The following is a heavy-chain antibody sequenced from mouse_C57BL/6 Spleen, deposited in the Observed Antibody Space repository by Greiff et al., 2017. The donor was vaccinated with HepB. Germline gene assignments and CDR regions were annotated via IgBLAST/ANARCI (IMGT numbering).Heavy chain of an antibody. D-gene: IGHD1-1*01. J-gene: IGHJ3*01. CDR1: GYSITSGYY. Sequence: EVQLQQSGPGLVKPSQSLSLTCSVTGYSITSGYYWNWIRQFPGNKLEWMGYISYDGSNNYNPSLKNRISITRDTSKNQFFLKLNSVTTEDTATYYCARDYGSSYDYWGQGTLVTVSA. CDR3: ARDYGSSYDY. V-gene: IGHV3-6*01. CDR2: ISYDGSN.